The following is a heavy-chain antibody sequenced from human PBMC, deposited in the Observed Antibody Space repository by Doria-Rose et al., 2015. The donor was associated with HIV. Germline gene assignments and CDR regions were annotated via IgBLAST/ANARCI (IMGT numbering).Heavy chain of an antibody. Sequence: SGFTLSNFAIHWVRQAPGKGLEWVSVILYDGGNQHYADSVKGRFTISRDNSKNTVYLQMDTLRPEDTAVYFCARDEFPGYDIYDGLDVWGQGTTVTVSS. CDR1: GFTLSNFA. J-gene: IGHJ6*02. V-gene: IGHV3-30*04. CDR3: ARDEFPGYDIYDGLDV. CDR2: ILYDGGNQ. D-gene: IGHD3-9*01.